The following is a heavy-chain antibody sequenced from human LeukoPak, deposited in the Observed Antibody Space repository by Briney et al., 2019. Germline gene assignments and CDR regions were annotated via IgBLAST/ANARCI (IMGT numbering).Heavy chain of an antibody. V-gene: IGHV4-39*01. CDR2: IHSTGNS. CDR3: EKDSHLDV. CDR1: GGSIRGTDLF. J-gene: IGHJ6*02. D-gene: IGHD2-15*01. Sequence: SETLSLTCTVSGGSIRGTDLFWGWIRQLPGKGLEWIGNIHSTGNSFYNPSLKSRVTISVDTSKNQFSLRLSSVTAADTAVYYCEKDSHLDVWGHGTTVTVSS.